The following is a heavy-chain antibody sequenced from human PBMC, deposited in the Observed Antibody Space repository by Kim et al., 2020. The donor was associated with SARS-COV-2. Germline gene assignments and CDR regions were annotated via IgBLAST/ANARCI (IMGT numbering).Heavy chain of an antibody. CDR1: GFTFTTYG. J-gene: IGHJ4*02. Sequence: GGSLRLSCAASGFTFTTYGMSWVRQAPGKGLEWVSAITGNGAITYYADSVKGRFAFSRDNSKNTLYLQMNSLRAEDTAVYYCAKRAVDAVMGRLCDYWGQCTLVIASS. V-gene: IGHV3-23*01. CDR3: AKRAVDAVMGRLCDY. CDR2: ITGNGAIT. D-gene: IGHD5-18*01.